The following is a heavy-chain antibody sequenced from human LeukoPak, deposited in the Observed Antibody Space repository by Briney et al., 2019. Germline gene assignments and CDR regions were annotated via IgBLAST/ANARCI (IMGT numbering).Heavy chain of an antibody. CDR2: ITRSSDTI. CDR1: GFTFSSYN. D-gene: IGHD6-19*01. CDR3: AKADSSGWCMDY. J-gene: IGHJ4*02. Sequence: PGGSLRLSCAASGFTFSSYNMDWVRQAPGKGLEWVSYITRSSDTIYYRDSVKGRFTISRDNTKNSLYLQMNSLTAEDTAVYYCAKADSSGWCMDYWGQGTLVTVSS. V-gene: IGHV3-48*04.